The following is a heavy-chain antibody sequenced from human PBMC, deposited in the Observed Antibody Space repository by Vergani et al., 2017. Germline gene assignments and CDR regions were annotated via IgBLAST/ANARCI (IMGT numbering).Heavy chain of an antibody. J-gene: IGHJ6*02. V-gene: IGHV3-23*01. CDR1: GFTFSSSA. CDR2: ISGSGGST. Sequence: EVQLLESGGGLVQPGGSLRLSCAASGFTFSSSAMSWVRQAPGKGLEWVSAISGSGGSTYYADSVKGRFTISRDNSKNTLYLQMNSLRAEDTAVYYCAKDQRGVIGCMDVWGQGTTVTVSS. CDR3: AKDQRGVIGCMDV. D-gene: IGHD2-21*01.